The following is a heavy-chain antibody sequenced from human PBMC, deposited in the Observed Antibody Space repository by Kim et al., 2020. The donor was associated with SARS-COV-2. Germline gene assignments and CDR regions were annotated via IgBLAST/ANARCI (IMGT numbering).Heavy chain of an antibody. V-gene: IGHV3-23*03. D-gene: IGHD2-15*01. Sequence: VKGRFSISRDNSKNTLYLQMNSLRAEDTALYSCAKTEGYCSGGSCYPGPYWGQGTLVTVSS. J-gene: IGHJ4*02. CDR3: AKTEGYCSGGSCYPGPY.